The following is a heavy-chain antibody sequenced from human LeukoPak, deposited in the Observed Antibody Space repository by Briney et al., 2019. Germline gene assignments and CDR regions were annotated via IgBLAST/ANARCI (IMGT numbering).Heavy chain of an antibody. V-gene: IGHV3-53*01. Sequence: GGSLRLSCAASGFTVITNDMTWVRQAPGKGLEWVSVLYGDGNTKYADSVQGRFTISRDNSKNTLYLEMNSLSPDDTAVYYCARGVEPLAANTLAYWGQGTLVTVSS. D-gene: IGHD1-14*01. J-gene: IGHJ4*02. CDR1: GFTVITND. CDR3: ARGVEPLAANTLAY. CDR2: LYGDGNT.